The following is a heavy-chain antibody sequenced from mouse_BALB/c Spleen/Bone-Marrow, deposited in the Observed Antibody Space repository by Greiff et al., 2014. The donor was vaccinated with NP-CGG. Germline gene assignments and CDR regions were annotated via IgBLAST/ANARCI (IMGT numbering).Heavy chain of an antibody. J-gene: IGHJ1*01. CDR3: ARDRTTATLYWYFDV. CDR1: GFTFTDYY. Sequence: EVKVVESGGGLVQPGGSLRLSCATSGFTFTDYYMSWVRQPPGKALEWLGFIRNKANGYTTKYSASVKGRFTISRDNSQSILYLQMNTLRAEDSATYYCARDRTTATLYWYFDVWGAGTTVTVSS. CDR2: IRNKANGYTT. V-gene: IGHV7-3*02. D-gene: IGHD1-2*01.